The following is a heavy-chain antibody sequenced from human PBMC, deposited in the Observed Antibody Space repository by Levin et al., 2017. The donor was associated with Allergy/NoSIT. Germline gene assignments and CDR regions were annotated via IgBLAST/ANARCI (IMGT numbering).Heavy chain of an antibody. Sequence: GESLKISCAASGFTFSSYGMHWVRQAPGKGLEWVAVIWYDGSNKYYADSVKGRFTISRDNSKNTLYLQMNSLRAEDTAVYYCARGPGYYDILTGPNAHLDYWGQGTLVTVSS. V-gene: IGHV3-33*01. CDR3: ARGPGYYDILTGPNAHLDY. J-gene: IGHJ4*02. D-gene: IGHD3-9*01. CDR1: GFTFSSYG. CDR2: IWYDGSNK.